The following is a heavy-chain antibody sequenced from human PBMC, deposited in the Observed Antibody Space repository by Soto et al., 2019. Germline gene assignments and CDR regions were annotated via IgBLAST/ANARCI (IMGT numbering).Heavy chain of an antibody. D-gene: IGHD5-12*01. Sequence: EVQLVESGGGLVQPGGSLRLSCAASGFTFSNYAMNWVRQAPGKGLDWVSYISSSGNTIYYADSVKGRFTTSRDNAKNSLYLQVNSLRDEDTAVYYCVRDKLSGYDSTPFDYWGQGTLVTVSS. CDR3: VRDKLSGYDSTPFDY. CDR2: ISSSGNTI. J-gene: IGHJ4*02. CDR1: GFTFSNYA. V-gene: IGHV3-48*02.